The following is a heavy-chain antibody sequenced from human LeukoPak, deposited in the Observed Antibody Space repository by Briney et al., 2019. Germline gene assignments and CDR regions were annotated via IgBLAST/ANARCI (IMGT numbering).Heavy chain of an antibody. CDR1: GFTFSSYG. D-gene: IGHD3-3*02. V-gene: IGHV3-33*06. Sequence: GGPLRLSCAASGFTFSSYGMHWVRQAPGKGLEWVAVIWYDGSNKYYADSVKGRFTISRDNSKNTLYLQMNSLRAEDTAVYYCAKMALAGAFDYWGQGTLVTVSS. CDR3: AKMALAGAFDY. CDR2: IWYDGSNK. J-gene: IGHJ4*02.